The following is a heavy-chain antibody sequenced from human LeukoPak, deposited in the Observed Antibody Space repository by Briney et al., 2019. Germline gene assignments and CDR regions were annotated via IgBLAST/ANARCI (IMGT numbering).Heavy chain of an antibody. CDR1: GFTFSTYA. CDR2: VIDSGGAT. V-gene: IGHV3-23*01. Sequence: GGSLRLSCAASGFTFSTYAMSWVRQAPRGGLEWVSSVIDSGGATYYADSVKGRFTISRDNSKNTLYLQMNSLRAEDTAVYYCAKVQDYGDYIYYYYYGMDVWGQGTTVTVSS. CDR3: AKVQDYGDYIYYYYYGMDV. J-gene: IGHJ6*02. D-gene: IGHD4-17*01.